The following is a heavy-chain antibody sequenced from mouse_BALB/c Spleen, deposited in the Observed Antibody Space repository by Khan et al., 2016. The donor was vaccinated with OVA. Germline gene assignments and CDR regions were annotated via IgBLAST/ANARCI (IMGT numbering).Heavy chain of an antibody. CDR3: ASGSVLLRYPDYFDY. Sequence: VQLKQSGPGLLKPSQSLSLTCTVTGYSFTSDYAWNWLRQFPGNKLGWMAYLSYSGSNTYSPLLSSRISSTRDTTKNKFVLQLKSVTTEDTATYYCASGSVLLRYPDYFDYWGQGTTLTVS. CDR2: LSYSGSN. CDR1: GYSFTSDYA. D-gene: IGHD1-1*01. V-gene: IGHV3-2*02. J-gene: IGHJ2*01.